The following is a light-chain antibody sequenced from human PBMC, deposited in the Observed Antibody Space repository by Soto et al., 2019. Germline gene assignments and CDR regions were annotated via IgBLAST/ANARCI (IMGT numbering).Light chain of an antibody. CDR2: GGS. CDR3: QQGGSFPIT. Sequence: DIQMTQSPSSVSASVGDRVTITCRASQDIGSWLAWYQQKPGKAPDLLIYGGSSLQSGVPSRFYDRGSGTDFTLTISSLQPEDFATCYCQQGGSFPITFGQGTRLEIK. J-gene: IGKJ5*01. V-gene: IGKV1-12*01. CDR1: QDIGSW.